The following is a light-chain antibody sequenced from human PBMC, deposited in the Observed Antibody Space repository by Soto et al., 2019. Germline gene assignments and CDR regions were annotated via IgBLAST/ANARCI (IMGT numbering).Light chain of an antibody. V-gene: IGLV2-14*01. CDR1: SSDVGGHIF. J-gene: IGLJ1*01. Sequence: QSALTQPASVSASPGQSITISCTGTSSDVGGHIFVAWYQQHPDKAPKIILYEVSNRPPGVSNRFSGSKSGNTAFLTISGLQAEDEADYYCSSYTSSSTYVLGTGTKVTVL. CDR2: EVS. CDR3: SSYTSSSTYV.